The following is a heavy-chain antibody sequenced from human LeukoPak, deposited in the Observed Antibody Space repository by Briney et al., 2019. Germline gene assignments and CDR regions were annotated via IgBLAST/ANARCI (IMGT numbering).Heavy chain of an antibody. CDR2: TYYRSKWYN. D-gene: IGHD6-19*01. V-gene: IGHV6-1*01. CDR1: GDSVSSNSAA. J-gene: IGHJ6*03. Sequence: SQTLSLTCAISGDSVSSNSAAWNWIRQSPSRGLEWLGRTYYRSKWYNDYAVSVKSRITINPDTSKNQFSLQLNSVTPEDTAVHYCARGVGSGWYRLYYYYYYYMDVWGKGTTVTVSS. CDR3: ARGVGSGWYRLYYYYYYYMDV.